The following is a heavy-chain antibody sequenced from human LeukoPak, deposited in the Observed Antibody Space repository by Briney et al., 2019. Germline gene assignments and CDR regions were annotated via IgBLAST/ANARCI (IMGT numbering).Heavy chain of an antibody. CDR1: GGSISSSSYY. CDR2: IYYSGST. CDR3: AREVDDSSGYYNYFDY. J-gene: IGHJ4*02. D-gene: IGHD3-22*01. Sequence: PSETLSPTCTVSGGSISSSSYYWGWIRQPPGKGLEWIGSIYYSGSTYYNPSLKSRVTISVDKSKNHFSLKLSSVTAADTAVYYCAREVDDSSGYYNYFDYWGQGTLVTVSS. V-gene: IGHV4-39*07.